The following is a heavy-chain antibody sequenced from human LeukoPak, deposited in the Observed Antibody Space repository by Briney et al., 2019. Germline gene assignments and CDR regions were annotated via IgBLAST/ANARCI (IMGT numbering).Heavy chain of an antibody. V-gene: IGHV4-59*12. CDR1: GGSISGDY. Sequence: SETLSLTCRVSGGSISGDYWSWVRQPPGKGLEWVGWICYSRTTNYNPYLRSRVAISVDTSKNQLYLRLRSVTAADTAVYYCARGGASSRDFDLWGRGTLVTVSS. CDR3: ARGGASSRDFDL. D-gene: IGHD1-26*01. J-gene: IGHJ2*01. CDR2: ICYSRTT.